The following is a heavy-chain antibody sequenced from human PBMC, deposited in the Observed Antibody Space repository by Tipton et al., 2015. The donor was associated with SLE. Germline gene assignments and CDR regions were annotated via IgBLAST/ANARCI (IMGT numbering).Heavy chain of an antibody. CDR3: AKDRGEDNYYYMDV. Sequence: SLRLSCVASGFSVSSIYMSWVRQAPGKGLEWVSVIYSDGTTHYVDSVKGRFTVSRDNSKNTLYLQMNSLRAEDTAVYYCAKDRGEDNYYYMDVWGKGTTVTVSS. D-gene: IGHD3-3*01. CDR2: IYSDGTT. V-gene: IGHV3-53*01. CDR1: GFSVSSIY. J-gene: IGHJ6*03.